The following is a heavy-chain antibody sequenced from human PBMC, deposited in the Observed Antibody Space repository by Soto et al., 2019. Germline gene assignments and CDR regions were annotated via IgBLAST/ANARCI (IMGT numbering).Heavy chain of an antibody. CDR2: IKHSGHT. CDR1: GGSFSVYY. D-gene: IGHD3-10*01. Sequence: QVQLQQWGAGLLKPSETLSLTCAVYGGSFSVYYWSWIRQPPGKGLEWIGEIKHSGHTNYNPSLKSRGTISVDASKNHFSLKLTSVTAADTAVYYCARSGHLFDYWGQGTLVTVSS. J-gene: IGHJ4*02. CDR3: ARSGHLFDY. V-gene: IGHV4-34*01.